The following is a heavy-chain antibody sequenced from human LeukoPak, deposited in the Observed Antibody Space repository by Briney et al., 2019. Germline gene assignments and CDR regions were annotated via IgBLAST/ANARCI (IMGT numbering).Heavy chain of an antibody. D-gene: IGHD1-14*01. Sequence: GGSLRLSCAASGFSFSSYNMNWVRQTPGKGLEWVSSITSSSTYTFYADSVKGRFTISRDNAKNSLYLQMNSLRAEDTALYYCASNLGDFDYWGQGTLVTVSS. CDR3: ASNLGDFDY. CDR1: GFSFSSYN. CDR2: ITSSSTYT. V-gene: IGHV3-21*04. J-gene: IGHJ4*02.